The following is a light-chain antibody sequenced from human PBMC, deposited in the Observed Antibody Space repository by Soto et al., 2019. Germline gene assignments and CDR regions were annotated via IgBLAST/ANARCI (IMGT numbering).Light chain of an antibody. J-gene: IGKJ4*01. CDR1: QSVITS. V-gene: IGKV3-11*01. Sequence: EIVLTQSPATLSLSPGERATLSCRASQSVITSLAWYQQKRGQPPRLLIYSASTRATGIPARFTGSGSGTDFTLTISKLEPEDFAVYYCQQRSNWPLTFGGGTKVEIK. CDR3: QQRSNWPLT. CDR2: SAS.